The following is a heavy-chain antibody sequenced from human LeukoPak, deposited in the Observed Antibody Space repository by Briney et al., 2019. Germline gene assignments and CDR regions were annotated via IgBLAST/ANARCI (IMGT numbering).Heavy chain of an antibody. CDR2: INPDSGGT. D-gene: IGHD5-12*01. J-gene: IGHJ4*02. V-gene: IGHV1-2*02. CDR3: ARLGATTYDY. Sequence: GASVKVSCKASRYTFSHYSMHWVRQAPGQGLEWMGWINPDSGGTNYAQDFKGRVTMTRDTSISTAYMELRMLRSDDMAVYYCARLGATTYDYWGQGTPVTVSS. CDR1: RYTFSHYS.